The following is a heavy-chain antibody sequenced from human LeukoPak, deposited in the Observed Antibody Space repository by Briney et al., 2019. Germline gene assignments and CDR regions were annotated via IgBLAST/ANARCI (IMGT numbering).Heavy chain of an antibody. CDR1: GFTFSDYY. V-gene: IGHV3-11*01. J-gene: IGHJ4*02. CDR2: ISSSGSTI. CDR3: ARCAYGDYSFDY. Sequence: GGSLRPSCAASGFTFSDYYMSWIRQAPGKRLERVSYISSSGSTIYYADSVKGRFTISRDNAKNSLYLQMNSLRAEDTAVYYCARCAYGDYSFDYWGQGTLVTVSS. D-gene: IGHD4-17*01.